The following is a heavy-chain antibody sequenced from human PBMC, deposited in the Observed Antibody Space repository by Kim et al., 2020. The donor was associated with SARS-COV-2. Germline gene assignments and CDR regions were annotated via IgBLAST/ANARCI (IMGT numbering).Heavy chain of an antibody. CDR2: IKSKTDGGTT. V-gene: IGHV3-15*01. J-gene: IGHJ4*02. CDR1: GFTFSNAW. D-gene: IGHD2-15*01. Sequence: GGSLRLSCAASGFTFSNAWMSWVRQAPGKGLEWVGRIKSKTDGGTTDYAAPVKGRFTISRDDSKNTLYLQMNSLKTEDTAVYYCTTHPRYCSGGSCAPIWGQGTLVTVSS. CDR3: TTHPRYCSGGSCAPI.